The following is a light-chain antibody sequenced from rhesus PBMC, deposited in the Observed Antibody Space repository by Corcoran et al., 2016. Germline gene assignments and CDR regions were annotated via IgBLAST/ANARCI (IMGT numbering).Light chain of an antibody. CDR2: RTS. Sequence: EIVLTQSPTSMAVSQGERVTISCTASSSVSTSYLPWYQQKPGFPPRLLVYRTSIPASGVPARFSGSGSGTSYTLTISSMEAEDAANYYCQQGNSIPLTFGGGTKVEIK. V-gene: IGKV3-35*01. J-gene: IGKJ4*01. CDR3: QQGNSIPLT. CDR1: SSVSTSY.